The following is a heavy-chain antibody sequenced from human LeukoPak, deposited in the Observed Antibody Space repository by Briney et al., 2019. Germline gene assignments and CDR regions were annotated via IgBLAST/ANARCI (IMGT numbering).Heavy chain of an antibody. V-gene: IGHV4-59*01. CDR3: ATTWYYDSRGYLFDD. D-gene: IGHD3-22*01. J-gene: IGHJ4*01. Sequence: SETLSLTCTVSGGSISGYYWSWIRQPPGKGLEWVGYISYSGSTNYNPSLKSRVTISLDTSKNQFSLSMTSVTAADTAVYFCATTWYYDSRGYLFDDWGHGTLVTVSS. CDR2: ISYSGST. CDR1: GGSISGYY.